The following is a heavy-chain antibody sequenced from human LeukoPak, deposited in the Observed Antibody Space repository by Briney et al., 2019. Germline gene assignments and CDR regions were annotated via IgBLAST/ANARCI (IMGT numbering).Heavy chain of an antibody. D-gene: IGHD6-19*01. CDR1: GFSLSTRGMC. CDR3: ARTAVAGVFYFDY. CDR2: IDWDDDK. V-gene: IGHV2-70*11. J-gene: IGHJ4*02. Sequence: SCHTLVNPTQTLTLTCTFSGFSLSTRGMCVNWIRQPPGNSLDWLARIDWDDDKYYSTSLKTRLTISKDTSKNQVVLTMTNMDPVDTATYFCARTAVAGVFYFDYWGQGTLVTVSS.